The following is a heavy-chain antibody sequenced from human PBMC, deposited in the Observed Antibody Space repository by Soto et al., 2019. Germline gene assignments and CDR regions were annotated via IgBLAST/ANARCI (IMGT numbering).Heavy chain of an antibody. J-gene: IGHJ4*02. V-gene: IGHV4-39*01. CDR2: IYYSGST. Sequence: QLQLQESGPGLVKPSETLSLTCTVSGGSISSSSYYWGLIRQPPGKGLEWIGSIYYSGSTYYNPSLKSRVTISVDTSKNQFSLKLSSVTAADTAVYYCARQPGIAAAGLDYWGQGTLVTVSS. CDR1: GGSISSSSYY. D-gene: IGHD6-13*01. CDR3: ARQPGIAAAGLDY.